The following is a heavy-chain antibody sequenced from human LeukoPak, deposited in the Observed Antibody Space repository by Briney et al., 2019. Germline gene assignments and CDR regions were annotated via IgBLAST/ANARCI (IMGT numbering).Heavy chain of an antibody. Sequence: GASVKVSCKASGYTFTGYYMHWVRQAPGQGLEWMGWIDPNSGGTNYAQKFQGRVTMTRNTSINTAYMELSRLRSDDTAVYYCARGLRGSPAFDYWGQGTLVTVSS. V-gene: IGHV1-2*02. CDR2: IDPNSGGT. J-gene: IGHJ4*02. CDR3: ARGLRGSPAFDY. CDR1: GYTFTGYY. D-gene: IGHD2-2*01.